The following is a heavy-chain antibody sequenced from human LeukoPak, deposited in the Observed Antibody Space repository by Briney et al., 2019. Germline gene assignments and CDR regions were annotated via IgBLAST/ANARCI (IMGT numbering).Heavy chain of an antibody. CDR3: AKSEHYYYGMDV. J-gene: IGHJ6*02. V-gene: IGHV3-23*01. CDR2: ISGSGGST. CDR1: GFTFGSYA. D-gene: IGHD1-26*01. Sequence: GGSLRLSCAASGFTFGSYAMSWVRQAPGKGLEWVSAISGSGGSTYYADSVKGRFTISRDNSKNTLYLQMNSLRAEDTAVYYCAKSEHYYYGMDVWGQGTTVTVSS.